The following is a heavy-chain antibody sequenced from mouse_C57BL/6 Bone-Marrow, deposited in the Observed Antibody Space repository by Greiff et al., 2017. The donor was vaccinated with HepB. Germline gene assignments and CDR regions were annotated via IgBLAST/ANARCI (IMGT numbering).Heavy chain of an antibody. Sequence: VKLMESGAELARPGASVKLSCKASGYTFTSYGISWVKQRTGQGLEWIGEIYPRSGNTYYNEKFKGKATLTADKSSSTAYMELRSLTSEDSAVYFCAIDYYGSSFYYFDYWGQGTTLTVSS. D-gene: IGHD1-1*01. CDR1: GYTFTSYG. CDR2: IYPRSGNT. V-gene: IGHV1-81*01. J-gene: IGHJ2*01. CDR3: AIDYYGSSFYYFDY.